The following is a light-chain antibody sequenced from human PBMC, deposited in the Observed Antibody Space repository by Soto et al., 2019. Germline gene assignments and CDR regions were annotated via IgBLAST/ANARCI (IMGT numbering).Light chain of an antibody. J-gene: IGKJ2*03. V-gene: IGKV1-5*03. CDR3: PQYYRFPYS. CDR1: QSLSYW. CDR2: KAS. Sequence: DIQMTQSPSTLSASVGDTVTITCRASQSLSYWLAWYQQKPGQAPKLLIHKASTLEGGVPSRFSGSGSWPEFSLTISSLQPYDFATFYCPQYYRFPYSFGQGTYLEIK.